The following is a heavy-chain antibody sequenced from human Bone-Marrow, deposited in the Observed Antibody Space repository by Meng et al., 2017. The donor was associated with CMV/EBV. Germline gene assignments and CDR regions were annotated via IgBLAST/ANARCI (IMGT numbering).Heavy chain of an antibody. D-gene: IGHD1-14*01. Sequence: GESLKISCAASGFTFSSYAMSWVRQAPGKGLEWVSGISGSGGGTYYADSVKGRITISRDNSRNTLYLQMNSLRAEDTAIYYCAKLEGMGKVDYWGQGTLVTVSS. J-gene: IGHJ4*02. CDR2: ISGSGGGT. V-gene: IGHV3-23*01. CDR3: AKLEGMGKVDY. CDR1: GFTFSSYA.